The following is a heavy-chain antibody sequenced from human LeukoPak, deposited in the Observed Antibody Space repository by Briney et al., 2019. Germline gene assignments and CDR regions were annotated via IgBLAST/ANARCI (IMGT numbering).Heavy chain of an antibody. D-gene: IGHD6-19*01. J-gene: IGHJ6*03. CDR2: INPNSGGT. CDR3: ARNERYSSGWYPSGYYYMDV. CDR1: GYTFTGYY. V-gene: IGHV1-2*02. Sequence: ASVKVSCKASGYTFTGYYMHWVRRAPGRGLEWMGWINPNSGGTKYAQKFQGRVTMTRDKSISTAYMELSRLSSDDTAVYYCARNERYSSGWYPSGYYYMDVWGKGTTVTVSS.